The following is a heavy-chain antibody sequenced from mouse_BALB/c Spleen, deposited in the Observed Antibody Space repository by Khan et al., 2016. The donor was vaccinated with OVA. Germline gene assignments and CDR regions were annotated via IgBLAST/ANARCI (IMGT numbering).Heavy chain of an antibody. J-gene: IGHJ3*01. D-gene: IGHD4-1*01. CDR2: INPYNAGT. CDR1: GYTFTNYV. Sequence: QLQESGPELVEPGASVKMSCKASGYTFTNYVMHWVKQKPGQGLEWIGYINPYNAGTRYNEKFKGKATLTSDISSTTAYMELSSLTSEDSAVYYCAREASSWDFSFPYWGQGTLVTVST. CDR3: AREASSWDFSFPY. V-gene: IGHV1S136*01.